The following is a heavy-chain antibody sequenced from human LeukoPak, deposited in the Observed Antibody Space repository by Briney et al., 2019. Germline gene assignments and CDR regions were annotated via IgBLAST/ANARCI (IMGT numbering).Heavy chain of an antibody. Sequence: ESLNTSCKGSGYSFTNYWIGLLHELPGKLLEWVGIIYRGDSDTRYSPSFQGQVTISADKSISTAYLQWSSLKASDTAMYYCGRSPYSYRPSHFDYWGQGTLVTVSS. V-gene: IGHV5-51*07. CDR3: GRSPYSYRPSHFDY. CDR1: GYSFTNYW. D-gene: IGHD5-18*01. J-gene: IGHJ4*02. CDR2: IYRGDSDT.